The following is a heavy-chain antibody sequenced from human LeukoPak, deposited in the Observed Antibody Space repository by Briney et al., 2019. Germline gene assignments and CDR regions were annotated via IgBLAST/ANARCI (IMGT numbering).Heavy chain of an antibody. J-gene: IGHJ6*03. CDR2: ISSSSSLI. D-gene: IGHD6-13*01. Sequence: GGSLRLSCAASGFAFSYYSMNWVRQAPGRGLEWVSWISSSSSLIFYSDSVRGRFTISRDNAKNLLYLHMNSLRVEDTAVYYCAKVDRGDYSSSPVPYYNYYMNVWGKGTTVTVSS. V-gene: IGHV3-21*01. CDR1: GFAFSYYS. CDR3: AKVDRGDYSSSPVPYYNYYMNV.